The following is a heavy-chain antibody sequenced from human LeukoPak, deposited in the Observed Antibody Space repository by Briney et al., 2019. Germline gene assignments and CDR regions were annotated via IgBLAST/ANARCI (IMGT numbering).Heavy chain of an antibody. CDR2: IYYSGST. Sequence: PSETLSLTCTVSGGSISSYYWSWIRQPPGKGLEWIGYIYYSGSTNYNPSLKSRVTISVDTSKNQFSLKLSSVTAADTAVYYCARDKGLAAADYYFDYWGQGTLVTVSS. D-gene: IGHD6-13*01. J-gene: IGHJ4*02. CDR1: GGSISSYY. V-gene: IGHV4-59*01. CDR3: ARDKGLAAADYYFDY.